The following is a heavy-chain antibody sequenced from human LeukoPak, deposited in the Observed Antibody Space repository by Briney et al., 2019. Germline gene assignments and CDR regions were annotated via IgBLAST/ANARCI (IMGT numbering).Heavy chain of an antibody. V-gene: IGHV1-18*01. CDR2: ISAYNGRS. CDR1: GYTFTSYG. J-gene: IGHJ5*01. CDR3: GRWAPNPNDS. Sequence: ASVKVSCKASGYTFTSYGISWVRQAPGQGLEWMGWISAYNGRSEYAPKFQDRVTMTTDTSTTTAYMELRSLTSDDTAVYYCGRWAPNPNDSWGQGTLVTVS.